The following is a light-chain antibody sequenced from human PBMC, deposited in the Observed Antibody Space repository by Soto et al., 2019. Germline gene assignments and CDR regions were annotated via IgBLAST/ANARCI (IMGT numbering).Light chain of an antibody. V-gene: IGKV1D-16*01. CDR2: AAS. CDR1: QDIGRW. CDR3: QQYKSYPFI. Sequence: DIQMTQSPSSLSASVGDRVTITCRASQDIGRWLAWIQQRPEKAPKSLIHAASSLQSGVPPRFSGSGSGTDFTLTISSLQPEDFATYYCQQYKSYPFIFGPGTKVDI. J-gene: IGKJ3*01.